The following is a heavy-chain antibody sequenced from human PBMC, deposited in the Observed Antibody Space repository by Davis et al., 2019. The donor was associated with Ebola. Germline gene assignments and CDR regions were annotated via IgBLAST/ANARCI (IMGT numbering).Heavy chain of an antibody. Sequence: PGGSLRLSCIASGFSFGTYAMSWVRQAPGKGLEWVSHISTDGSTTNYADLVRGRFTISRVNAENTLYLQLNSLRVEDTAVYYCTRVPRDRYGYEGDYWGQGTLVTVSS. CDR3: TRVPRDRYGYEGDY. CDR2: ISTDGSTT. CDR1: GFSFGTYA. V-gene: IGHV3-74*01. D-gene: IGHD5-12*01. J-gene: IGHJ4*02.